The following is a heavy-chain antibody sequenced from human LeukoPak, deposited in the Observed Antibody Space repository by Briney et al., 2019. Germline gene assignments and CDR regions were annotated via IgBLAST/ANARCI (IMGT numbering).Heavy chain of an antibody. Sequence: GASVKVSCKASGYTFTGYYMHWVRQAPGQGLEWMGWINPNSGGTNYAQKFQGRVTMTRDTSISTAYMELSRLRSDDTAVYYCARDFPFLGPDRGYSYGSRNYYYYGMDVWGQGTTVTVSS. CDR3: ARDFPFLGPDRGYSYGSRNYYYYGMDV. CDR2: INPNSGGT. D-gene: IGHD5-18*01. V-gene: IGHV1-2*02. CDR1: GYTFTGYY. J-gene: IGHJ6*02.